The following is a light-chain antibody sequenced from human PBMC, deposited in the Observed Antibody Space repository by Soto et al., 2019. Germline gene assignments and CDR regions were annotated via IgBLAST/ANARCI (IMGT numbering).Light chain of an antibody. J-gene: IGLJ2*01. CDR3: AAWDDTLSGLV. Sequence: QSVLTQPPSASGTPGQTVTISCSGRSSNIGSNYVYWYPQLPGTAPRLLLYRADQRPSGVPDRFSGSKSGPSASLAISGLRSEDEADYYCAAWDDTLSGLVFGGGTKVTVL. CDR2: RAD. CDR1: SSNIGSNY. V-gene: IGLV1-47*01.